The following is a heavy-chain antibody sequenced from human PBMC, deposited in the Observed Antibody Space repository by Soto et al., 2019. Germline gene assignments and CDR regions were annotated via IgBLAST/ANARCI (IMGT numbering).Heavy chain of an antibody. V-gene: IGHV4-34*01. J-gene: IGHJ6*03. CDR1: GGSFSGYY. CDR2: INHSGST. Sequence: TSETLSLTCAVYGGSFSGYYWSWIRQPPGKGLEWIGEINHSGSTNYNPSLKSRVTISVDTSKNQFSLKLSSVTAADTAVYYCARMVPAAFYYYYYYMDVWGKGTTVTVSS. CDR3: ARMVPAAFYYYYYYMDV. D-gene: IGHD2-2*01.